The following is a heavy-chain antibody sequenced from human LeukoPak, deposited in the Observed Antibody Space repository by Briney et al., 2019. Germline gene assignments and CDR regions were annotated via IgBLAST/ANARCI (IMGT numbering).Heavy chain of an antibody. CDR1: GGSISSYY. V-gene: IGHV4-59*01. CDR2: IYHSGST. Sequence: SETLSLTCTVSGGSISSYYWSWIRQPPGKGLEWIGYIYHSGSTNYNPSLKSRVTISVDTSKNQFSLKLSSVTAADTAVYYCAREVEWFGELLTYNWFDPWGQGTLVTVSS. J-gene: IGHJ5*02. D-gene: IGHD3-10*01. CDR3: AREVEWFGELLTYNWFDP.